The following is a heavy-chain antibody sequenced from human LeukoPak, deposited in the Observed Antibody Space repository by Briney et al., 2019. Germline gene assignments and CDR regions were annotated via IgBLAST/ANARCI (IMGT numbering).Heavy chain of an antibody. V-gene: IGHV3-30-3*01. CDR3: ARDGPLGYCSGGSCPFDY. CDR2: ISYDGSNK. D-gene: IGHD2-15*01. Sequence: GGSLRLSCAASGVTFSSYAMHWVRQAPGKGLEWVGVISYDGSNKYYADSVKGRFTISRNNSKNTLYLQMNSLRAEDTAVYYCARDGPLGYCSGGSCPFDYWGRGTLVTVSS. CDR1: GVTFSSYA. J-gene: IGHJ4*02.